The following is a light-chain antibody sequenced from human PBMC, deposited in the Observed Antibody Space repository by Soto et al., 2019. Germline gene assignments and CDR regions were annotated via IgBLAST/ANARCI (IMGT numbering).Light chain of an antibody. V-gene: IGKV1-5*01. CDR3: HHYNTYSQT. Sequence: DIQMTQSPSTLSASVGDRVTITCRASQTISSWLAWYQQKPGKAPNLLIYDASSLESGVPSRFSGSGSGTEFTLTITSLKTYDFATYYCHHYNTYSQTFGNRNKVEIK. J-gene: IGKJ1*01. CDR2: DAS. CDR1: QTISSW.